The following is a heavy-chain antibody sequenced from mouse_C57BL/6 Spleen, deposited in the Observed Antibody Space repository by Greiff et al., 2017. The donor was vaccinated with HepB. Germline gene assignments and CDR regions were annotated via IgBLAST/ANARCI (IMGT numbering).Heavy chain of an antibody. Sequence: VKLVESGPGLVQPSQSLSITCTVSGFSLTSYGVHWVRQSPGKGLEWLGVIWSGGSTDYNAAFISRLSISKDNSKSQVFFKMNSLQADDTAIYYCARNDRFAYWGQGTLVTVSA. CDR1: GFSLTSYG. CDR3: ARNDRFAY. V-gene: IGHV2-2*01. CDR2: IWSGGST. J-gene: IGHJ3*01.